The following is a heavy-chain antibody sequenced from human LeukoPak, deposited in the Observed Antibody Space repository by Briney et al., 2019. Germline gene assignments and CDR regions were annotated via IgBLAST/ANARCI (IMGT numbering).Heavy chain of an antibody. CDR3: ARDSEHIVVVTAILDY. V-gene: IGHV3-33*01. D-gene: IGHD2-21*02. Sequence: GRSLRLSCAASGFTFSSYGMHWVRQAPGKGLEWVAVVWYDGSNKYYADSVKGRFTISRDNSKNTLYLQMNSLRAEDTAVYYCARDSEHIVVVTAILDYWGQGTLVTVSS. J-gene: IGHJ4*02. CDR1: GFTFSSYG. CDR2: VWYDGSNK.